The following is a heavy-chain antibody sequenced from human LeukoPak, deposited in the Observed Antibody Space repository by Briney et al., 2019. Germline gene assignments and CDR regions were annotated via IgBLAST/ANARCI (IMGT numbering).Heavy chain of an antibody. CDR3: ARAAPYSGDDYSDY. J-gene: IGHJ4*02. CDR1: GFTFSSNY. D-gene: IGHD5-12*01. CDR2: IYSGGST. V-gene: IGHV3-53*01. Sequence: GGSLRLSCAASGFTFSSNYMSWVRQAPGKGLEWVSVIYSGGSTYYADSVKGRFSISRDNSKNTLYLQMNSLRAEDTAVYYCARAAPYSGDDYSDYWGQGTLVTVSS.